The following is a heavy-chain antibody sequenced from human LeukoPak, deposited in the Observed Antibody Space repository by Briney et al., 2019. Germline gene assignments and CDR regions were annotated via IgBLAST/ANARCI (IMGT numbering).Heavy chain of an antibody. D-gene: IGHD3-22*01. CDR3: ARLNSGDSSGRNWFDP. V-gene: IGHV1-2*02. Sequence: ASLKVSCMASGYTFTGYYMHWVRQAPGQGLEWMGWINHNSGGINYVQKFQGRVTMTRDTSISTAYMELSTLRSDDTAVYYCARLNSGDSSGRNWFDPWGQGTLVTVSS. CDR1: GYTFTGYY. J-gene: IGHJ5*02. CDR2: INHNSGGI.